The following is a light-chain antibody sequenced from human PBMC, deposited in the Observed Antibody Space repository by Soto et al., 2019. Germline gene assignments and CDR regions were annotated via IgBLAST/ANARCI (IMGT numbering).Light chain of an antibody. V-gene: IGKV3-11*01. Sequence: EIVLTQSPATLSLSPGDRATLSCRASQSVSSYLGWYQKKPGQAPRLLIYDASNRATGIPARFSGSGSGTDFTLTISSLEPEDFAVYYCQHRSKWSGTFGQGTKVEIK. CDR2: DAS. CDR1: QSVSSY. CDR3: QHRSKWSGT. J-gene: IGKJ1*01.